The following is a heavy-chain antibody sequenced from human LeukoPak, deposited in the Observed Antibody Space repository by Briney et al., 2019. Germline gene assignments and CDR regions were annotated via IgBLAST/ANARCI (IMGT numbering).Heavy chain of an antibody. CDR3: ATYSSLNAREFQY. Sequence: LPGGTQRLSCEGSGLTYSNRWLSWVRQDPGKGLEWVANIKTDGSEKYYVDSVKGRFTISRDNAKNSLYLQMNSLRAEDTAVYYCATYSSLNAREFQYWGQGTLVTVSS. CDR1: GLTYSNRW. CDR2: IKTDGSEK. V-gene: IGHV3-7*01. D-gene: IGHD3-22*01. J-gene: IGHJ1*01.